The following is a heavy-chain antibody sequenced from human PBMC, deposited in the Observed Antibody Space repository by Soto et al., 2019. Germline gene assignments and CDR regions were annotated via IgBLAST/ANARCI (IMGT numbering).Heavy chain of an antibody. CDR2: INAGNGNT. Sequence: ASVKVSCKASGYTFTSYAVHWVRQAPGQRLEWMGWINAGNGNTKYSQKFQGRVTITRDTSASTAYMELSSLRSEDTAVYYCASSGRGDIVVVTAATLDYWGQGTLVTVSS. CDR1: GYTFTSYA. CDR3: ASSGRGDIVVVTAATLDY. D-gene: IGHD2-2*01. J-gene: IGHJ4*02. V-gene: IGHV1-3*01.